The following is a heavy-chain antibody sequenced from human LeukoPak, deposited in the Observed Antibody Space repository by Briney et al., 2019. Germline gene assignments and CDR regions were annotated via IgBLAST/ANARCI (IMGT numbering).Heavy chain of an antibody. D-gene: IGHD3-10*01. CDR2: IKQHGSEI. J-gene: IGHJ4*02. V-gene: IGHV3-7*01. CDR3: ATDRGTY. Sequence: GGSLRLSCAASGFTFSTSWMNWVRRAPGKGLEWVALIKQHGSEIYYADSVKGRFTISRDDAASSLYLQMHSLLAEDTAVYYCATDRGTYWGQGTLVTVSS. CDR1: GFTFSTSW.